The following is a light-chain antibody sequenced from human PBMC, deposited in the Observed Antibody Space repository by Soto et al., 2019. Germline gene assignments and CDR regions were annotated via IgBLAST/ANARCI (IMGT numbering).Light chain of an antibody. CDR1: KLGDKY. J-gene: IGLJ2*01. CDR3: QAWDSGTVV. V-gene: IGLV3-1*01. CDR2: HDS. Sequence: SYELTQPPSVSVSPGQTASLTCSGDKLGDKYASWYQQKPGQSPVLVIYHDSKRPSGIPERISGSNSGNTATLTITGTQAMDEADYYCQAWDSGTVVFGGGTKLTVL.